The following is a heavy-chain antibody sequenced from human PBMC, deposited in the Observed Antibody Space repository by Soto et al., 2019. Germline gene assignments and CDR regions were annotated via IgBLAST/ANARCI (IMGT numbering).Heavy chain of an antibody. CDR2: IYHSGST. D-gene: IGHD2-21*01. CDR1: GGSISSGGYY. Sequence: PSETLSLTCTVSGGSISSGGYYWSWIRQPPGKGLEWIGYIYHSGSTYYNPSLKSRVTISVDRSKNQFSLKLSSVTAADTAVYYCARGNVVAIDYWGQGTLVTVSS. J-gene: IGHJ4*02. CDR3: ARGNVVAIDY. V-gene: IGHV4-30-2*01.